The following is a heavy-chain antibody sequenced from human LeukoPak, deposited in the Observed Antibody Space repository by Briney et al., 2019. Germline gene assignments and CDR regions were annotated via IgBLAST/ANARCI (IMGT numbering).Heavy chain of an antibody. V-gene: IGHV3-23*01. Sequence: GGSLRLSCAASGFPLSNYAMNWVRQAPGKGLEWVSVIRGGSGYTSYADSVKGRLTISRDNSENTLYLQMNSLRVEDTALYFCAKGPEGDRAAAPYYYYYMDVWGKGTTVTVSS. D-gene: IGHD6-13*01. CDR3: AKGPEGDRAAAPYYYYYMDV. J-gene: IGHJ6*03. CDR1: GFPLSNYA. CDR2: IRGGSGYT.